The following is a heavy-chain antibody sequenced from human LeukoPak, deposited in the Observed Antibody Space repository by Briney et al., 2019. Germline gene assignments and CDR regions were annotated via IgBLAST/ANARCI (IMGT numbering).Heavy chain of an antibody. CDR2: ISYDGSNK. D-gene: IGHD3-10*01. J-gene: IGHJ4*02. V-gene: IGHV3-30*03. CDR1: GFTFSSYG. CDR3: AINGLGSYGSGSYIDY. Sequence: GGSLRLSCAASGFTFSSYGMHWVRQAPGKGLEWVAVISYDGSNKYYADSVKGRFTISRDNSKNTLYLQMNSLRAEDTAAYYCAINGLGSYGSGSYIDYWGQGTLVTVSS.